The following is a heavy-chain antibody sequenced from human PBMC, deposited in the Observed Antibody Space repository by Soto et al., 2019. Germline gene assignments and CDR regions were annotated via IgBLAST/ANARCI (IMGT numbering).Heavy chain of an antibody. J-gene: IGHJ3*02. CDR1: GYTFTSYG. D-gene: IGHD1-26*01. CDR2: ISAYNGNT. Sequence: GASVKVSCKASGYTFTSYGISWVRQAPGQGLERMGWISAYNGNTNYAQKLQGRVTMTTDTSTSTAYMELRSLRSDDTAVYYCARVSGSYYRDAFDIWGQGTMVTVSS. CDR3: ARVSGSYYRDAFDI. V-gene: IGHV1-18*04.